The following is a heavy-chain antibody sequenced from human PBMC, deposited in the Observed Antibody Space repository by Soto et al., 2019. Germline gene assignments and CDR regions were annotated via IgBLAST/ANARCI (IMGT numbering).Heavy chain of an antibody. V-gene: IGHV3-23*01. CDR1: GFTFSSYA. CDR2: TSGSGAST. J-gene: IGHJ4*02. CDR3: AKEAHLAYFDY. Sequence: GGSLRLSCAASGFTFSSYAMSWVRQAPGKGLEWVSTTSGSGASTYYADSVKGRFTISRDISKDTLYLQMNSLRAEDTAVYYCAKEAHLAYFDYWGQGTLVTVSS.